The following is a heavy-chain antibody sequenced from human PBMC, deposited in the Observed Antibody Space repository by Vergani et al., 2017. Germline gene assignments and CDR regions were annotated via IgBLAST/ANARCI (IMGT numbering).Heavy chain of an antibody. CDR1: GYTFTGYY. J-gene: IGHJ5*02. CDR2: INPNSGGT. CDR3: ARRGVVAADGSGWFDP. D-gene: IGHD6-13*01. Sequence: QVQLVQSGAEVEKPGASVKVSCKASGYTFTGYYMHWVRQAPGQGLEWMGWINPNSGGTNYAQKFQGRVTMTRNTSISTAYMELRSLRSEDTAVYYCARRGVVAADGSGWFDPWGQGTLVTVSA. V-gene: IGHV1-2*02.